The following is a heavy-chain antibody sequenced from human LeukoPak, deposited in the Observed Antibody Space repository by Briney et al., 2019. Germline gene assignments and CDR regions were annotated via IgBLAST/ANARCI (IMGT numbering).Heavy chain of an antibody. V-gene: IGHV3-66*01. CDR2: IYSGGSA. J-gene: IGHJ5*02. D-gene: IGHD5-24*01. CDR1: GFTVSSNY. CDR3: ARSDGYRGHH. Sequence: PGGSLRLSCAASGFTVSSNYMSWVRQAPGKGLEWVSVIYSGGSAHYADSVKGRFTISRDNSENTLYLQMNSLRAEDTAVYYCARSDGYRGHHWGQGTLVTVSS.